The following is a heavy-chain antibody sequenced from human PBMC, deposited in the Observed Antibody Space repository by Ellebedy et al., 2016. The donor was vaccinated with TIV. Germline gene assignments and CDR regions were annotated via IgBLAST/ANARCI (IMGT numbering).Heavy chain of an antibody. CDR1: GFTFSSYA. V-gene: IGHV3-23*01. CDR3: AKDRTPGDGYWVFDN. J-gene: IGHJ4*02. CDR2: FGVSGDST. Sequence: GESLKISCAASGFTFSSYAMSWVRQAPGKGLEWVSGFGVSGDSTYYVDSVKGRFTISRDNSKRTVDLQMNSLRAEDTAVYFCAKDRTPGDGYWVFDNWGQGTLVSGSS. D-gene: IGHD5-18*01.